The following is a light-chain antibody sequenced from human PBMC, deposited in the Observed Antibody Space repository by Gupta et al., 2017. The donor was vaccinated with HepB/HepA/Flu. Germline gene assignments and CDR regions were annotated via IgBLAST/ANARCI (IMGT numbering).Light chain of an antibody. V-gene: IGLV2-14*01. J-gene: IGLJ2*01. CDR2: DVS. Sequence: QSTLTQPASVSGSPGQSITLSCTGTSSDVGGYNYVSWYQQHAGKAPNLMIYDVSTRPSRVSKLFSGSKSDNTSSLTISGLQAEDEAYYYCSSDTSSSTVVFGGGTKLTVL. CDR1: SSDVGGYNY. CDR3: SSDTSSSTVV.